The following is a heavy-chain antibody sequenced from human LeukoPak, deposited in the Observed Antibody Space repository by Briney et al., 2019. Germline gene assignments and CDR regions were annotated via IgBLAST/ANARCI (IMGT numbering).Heavy chain of an antibody. CDR3: VSFYETY. CDR1: GNYW. V-gene: IGHV3-74*01. Sequence: GGSLRLSCAASGNYWMHWVRQVPGKGLVWVSHINSDGSWTSYADSVKGRFTTSKDNAKNTVYLQMNSLRAEDTAVYYCVSFYETYWGRGTLVTVSS. D-gene: IGHD2/OR15-2a*01. J-gene: IGHJ4*02. CDR2: INSDGSWT.